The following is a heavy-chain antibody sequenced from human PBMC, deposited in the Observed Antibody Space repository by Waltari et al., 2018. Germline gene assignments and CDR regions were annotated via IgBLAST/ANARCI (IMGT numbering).Heavy chain of an antibody. Sequence: EVQLLESGGGLVQPGGSLRLSCAASGFTFSSYAMSWVRQAPGKGLEWVSAISGSCGSTYYADSVKGRFTISRDKSKNTLYLQMNSLRAEDTAVYYWAKEEYDILTGYPYFDYWGQGTLVTVSS. V-gene: IGHV3-23*01. CDR2: ISGSCGST. J-gene: IGHJ4*02. CDR3: AKEEYDILTGYPYFDY. D-gene: IGHD3-9*01. CDR1: GFTFSSYA.